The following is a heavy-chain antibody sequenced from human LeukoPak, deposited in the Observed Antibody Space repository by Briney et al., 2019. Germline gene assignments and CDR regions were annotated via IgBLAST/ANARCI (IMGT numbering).Heavy chain of an antibody. CDR3: ARGITIFGVVIV. D-gene: IGHD3-3*01. CDR2: ISYDGSNK. V-gene: IGHV3-30-3*01. J-gene: IGHJ4*02. CDR1: GFTFSSYA. Sequence: QPGGSLRLSCAASGFTFSSYAMRWVRQAPGKGLEWVAVISYDGSNKYYADSVKGRFTISRDNSKNTLYLQMNSLRAEDTAVYYCARGITIFGVVIVWGQGTLVTVSS.